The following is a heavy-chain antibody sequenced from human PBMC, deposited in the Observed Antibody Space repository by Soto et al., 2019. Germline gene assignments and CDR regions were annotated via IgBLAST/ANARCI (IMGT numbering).Heavy chain of an antibody. J-gene: IGHJ3*02. CDR2: ISYDGSNK. Sequence: QVQLVESGGGVVQPGRSLRLSCAASGFTFSSYAMHWVRQAPGKGLEWVAVISYDGSNKYYADSVKGRFTISRDNSKNTLDLQMNSLRAEDTAVYYCARDMTTVVTPLGAFDIWGQGTMVTVSS. CDR3: ARDMTTVVTPLGAFDI. D-gene: IGHD4-17*01. CDR1: GFTFSSYA. V-gene: IGHV3-30-3*01.